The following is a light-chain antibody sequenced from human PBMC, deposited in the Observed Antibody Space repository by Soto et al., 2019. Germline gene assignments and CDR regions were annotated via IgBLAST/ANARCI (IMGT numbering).Light chain of an antibody. CDR1: QSISVY. J-gene: IGKJ4*01. V-gene: IGKV1-39*01. Sequence: DIQMTQSPSSLSASVGDRVTITCRASQSISVYLNWYQQKPGKAPKLLISAASRLQSGVPSTFSGSVSGTDFTLTISTLQSEDFATYYCRQSISSPLTFGGGTKVEIK. CDR2: AAS. CDR3: RQSISSPLT.